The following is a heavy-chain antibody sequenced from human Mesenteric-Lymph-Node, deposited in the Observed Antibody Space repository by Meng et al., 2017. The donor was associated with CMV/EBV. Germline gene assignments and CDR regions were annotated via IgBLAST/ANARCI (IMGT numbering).Heavy chain of an antibody. CDR1: GYTFISYG. CDR3: ARALPTMYYDFWSGYYGNPNYYYGMDV. D-gene: IGHD3-3*01. Sequence: ASVKVSCKASGYTFISYGISWVRQAPGQGLEWMGWMNPNSGNTGYAQKFQGRVTMTRNTSISTAYMELSSLRSEDTAVYYCARALPTMYYDFWSGYYGNPNYYYGMDVWGQGTTVTVSS. J-gene: IGHJ6*02. CDR2: MNPNSGNT. V-gene: IGHV1-8*02.